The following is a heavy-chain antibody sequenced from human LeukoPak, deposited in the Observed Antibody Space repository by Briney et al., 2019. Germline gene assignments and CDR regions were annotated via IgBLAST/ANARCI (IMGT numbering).Heavy chain of an antibody. V-gene: IGHV1-3*03. J-gene: IGHJ4*02. CDR2: INAGNGNT. D-gene: IGHD4/OR15-4a*01. CDR1: GYTFTSYA. Sequence: ASVKVSCKASGYTFTSYAMHWVRQAPGQRLEWMGWINAGNGNTKYSQEIQGRVTITRDTSASTAYMELSSLRSEDMAVYHCARGSSAMVNFDYWGQGTLVTVSS. CDR3: ARGSSAMVNFDY.